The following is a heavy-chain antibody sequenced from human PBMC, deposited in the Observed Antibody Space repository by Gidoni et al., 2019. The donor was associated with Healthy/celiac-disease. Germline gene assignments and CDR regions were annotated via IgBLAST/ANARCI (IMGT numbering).Heavy chain of an antibody. CDR2: IYPADSDT. CDR3: ARSALSRGYSSGWFLH. D-gene: IGHD6-19*01. CDR1: GYTFNTYW. Sequence: EVQLVQSGAEVKKPGESLKISCQASGYTFNTYWIAWVRQMPGKGLDWMGIIYPADSDTRYSPSFEGHVTISADKSTTTAYLQWSSLEASDTAMYYCARSALSRGYSSGWFLHWGQGTLVTVSS. V-gene: IGHV5-51*01. J-gene: IGHJ4*02.